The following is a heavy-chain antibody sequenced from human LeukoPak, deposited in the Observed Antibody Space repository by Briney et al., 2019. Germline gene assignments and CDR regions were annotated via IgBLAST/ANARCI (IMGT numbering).Heavy chain of an antibody. V-gene: IGHV3-30*18. CDR1: GFSFSSHG. D-gene: IGHD3-9*01. CDR3: AKPRTFYDILTVSFQQ. Sequence: GGSLRLSCEASGFSFSSHGMHWVRQAPGKGLEWVAVISYDGGEQHYGDSVKGRFSISRDDSKSTIYLQMNRLTVEDTALYYCAKPRTFYDILTVSFQQWGQGTWVTVSS. J-gene: IGHJ1*01. CDR2: ISYDGGEQ.